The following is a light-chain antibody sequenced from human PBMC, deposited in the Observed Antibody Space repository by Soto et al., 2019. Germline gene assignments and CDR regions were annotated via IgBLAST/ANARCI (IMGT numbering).Light chain of an antibody. Sequence: IQLSQSLSSLSASVGDRVTITCRASQGISSYLAWYQQKPGKAPKLLIYAASTLQSVVPSRFSGSGSGTDFTLTISSLQPEDFATYYCQQLNSYPRTFGQGTRLEIK. J-gene: IGKJ5*01. CDR1: QGISSY. V-gene: IGKV1-9*01. CDR3: QQLNSYPRT. CDR2: AAS.